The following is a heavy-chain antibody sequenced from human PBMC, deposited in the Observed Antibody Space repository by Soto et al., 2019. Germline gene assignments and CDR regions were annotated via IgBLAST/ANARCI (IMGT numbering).Heavy chain of an antibody. Sequence: QVQLVQSGAEVKKPGASVKVSCKASGYTFTRSGISWVRQAPGQGPEWMGWISSYNGDTNYAQTFQGRVTMTTDTCTSTAYMELRSLTSDATAGYYCAREGVAPYYSYGMDVWGQGTPVTVSS. CDR3: AREGVAPYYSYGMDV. CDR2: ISSYNGDT. D-gene: IGHD5-12*01. V-gene: IGHV1-18*01. J-gene: IGHJ6*02. CDR1: GYTFTRSG.